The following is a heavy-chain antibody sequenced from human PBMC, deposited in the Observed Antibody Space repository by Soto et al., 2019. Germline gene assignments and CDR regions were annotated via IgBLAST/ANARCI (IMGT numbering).Heavy chain of an antibody. J-gene: IGHJ5*02. CDR3: ARAYGDNWFDP. Sequence: QVQLVQSGAEVKKPGASVKVSCKASGYTFTSYAMHWVRQAPGQRLEWMGWINAGNGNTKYSQKFQGRVTITRDTPASTAYMELSSLRSEDTAVYYCARAYGDNWFDPWGQGTLVTVSS. D-gene: IGHD4-17*01. V-gene: IGHV1-3*01. CDR1: GYTFTSYA. CDR2: INAGNGNT.